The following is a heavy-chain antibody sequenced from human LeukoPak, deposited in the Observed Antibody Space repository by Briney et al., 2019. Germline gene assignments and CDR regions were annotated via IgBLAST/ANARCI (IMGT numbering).Heavy chain of an antibody. CDR1: GFTFSSYS. CDR3: ARGGSYYCLDY. J-gene: IGHJ4*02. CDR2: ISSGSGTI. Sequence: GGSLRLSCAASGFTFSSYSMNWVRQAPGKGLEWVSYISSGSGTIYYADSVKGRFTISRDNAKNSLSLQMNSLRAEDTAVYYCARGGSYYCLDYWGQGTLVTVSS. V-gene: IGHV3-48*04. D-gene: IGHD1-26*01.